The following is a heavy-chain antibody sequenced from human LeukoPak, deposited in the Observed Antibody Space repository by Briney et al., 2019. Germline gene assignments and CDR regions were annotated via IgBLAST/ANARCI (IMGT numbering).Heavy chain of an antibody. Sequence: PSETLSLTCAVYGGSFSGYYWSWIRQPPGKGLEWIGEINHSGSTNYNPSLESRVTISVDTSKNQFSLKLSSVTAADTAVYYCARGPTIYSSGWYGRNWFDPWGQGTLVTVSS. V-gene: IGHV4-34*01. D-gene: IGHD6-19*01. CDR3: ARGPTIYSSGWYGRNWFDP. CDR2: INHSGST. CDR1: GGSFSGYY. J-gene: IGHJ5*02.